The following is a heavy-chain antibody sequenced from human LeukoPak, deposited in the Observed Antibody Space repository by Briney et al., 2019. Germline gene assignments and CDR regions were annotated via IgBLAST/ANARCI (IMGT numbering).Heavy chain of an antibody. D-gene: IGHD3-10*01. CDR2: ISSSSSYI. CDR3: ASITMVRGVANWFDP. V-gene: IGHV3-21*01. J-gene: IGHJ5*02. Sequence: PGGSLRLSCAASGFTSSSYSMNWVRQAPGKGLEWVSSISSSSSYIYYADSVKGRFTISRDNARNSLYLQMNSLRAEDTAVYYCASITMVRGVANWFDPWGQGTLVTVSS. CDR1: GFTSSSYS.